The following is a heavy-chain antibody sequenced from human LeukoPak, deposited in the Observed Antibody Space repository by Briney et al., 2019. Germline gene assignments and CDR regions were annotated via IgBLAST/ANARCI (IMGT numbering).Heavy chain of an antibody. Sequence: GGSLRLSCAASGFTFSSYAMSWVRQAPGKGLEWVSSITGSSASTYYADSVKGRFTISRDNSKNTLYLQMNSLRAEDMGVYFCAKLDYYDTHWGQGTLVTVSS. D-gene: IGHD3-22*01. CDR1: GFTFSSYA. CDR3: AKLDYYDTH. V-gene: IGHV3-23*01. CDR2: ITGSSAST. J-gene: IGHJ4*02.